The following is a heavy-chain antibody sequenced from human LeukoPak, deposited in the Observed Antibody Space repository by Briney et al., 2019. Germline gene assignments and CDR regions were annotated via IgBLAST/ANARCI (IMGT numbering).Heavy chain of an antibody. CDR2: IRQDGSEK. V-gene: IGHV3-7*04. J-gene: IGHJ3*02. D-gene: IGHD6-19*01. CDR1: GFTFSDYY. Sequence: GGSLRLSCAASGFTFSDYYMSWIRQAPGKGLEWVANIRQDGSEKYYVDSVRGRFTISRDNARNSLFLHMNSLKAEDTAVYYCARDIAVAPRDAFDIWGQGTMVTVSS. CDR3: ARDIAVAPRDAFDI.